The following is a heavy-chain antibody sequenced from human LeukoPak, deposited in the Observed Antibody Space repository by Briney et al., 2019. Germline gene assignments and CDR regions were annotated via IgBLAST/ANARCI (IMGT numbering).Heavy chain of an antibody. V-gene: IGHV3-11*01. CDR2: ISSSGSTI. D-gene: IGHD3-22*01. Sequence: GGSLRLSCAASGFTFSDYYMSWIRQAPGKGLEWVSYISSSGSTIYYADSVKGRFTISRDNAKNSLYLQMNSPRAEDTAVYYCARGHSYYDSSGYWGDYWGQGTLVTVSS. J-gene: IGHJ4*02. CDR1: GFTFSDYY. CDR3: ARGHSYYDSSGYWGDY.